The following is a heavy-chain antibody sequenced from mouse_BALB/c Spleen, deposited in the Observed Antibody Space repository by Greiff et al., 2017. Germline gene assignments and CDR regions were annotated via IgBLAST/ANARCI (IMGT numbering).Heavy chain of an antibody. Sequence: QVQLQQPGAELVKPGASVKLSCKASGYTFTSYWMHWVKQRPGQGLEWIGEINPSNGRTNYNEKFKNKATLTVDKSSSTAYMQLSSLTSEDSAVYYCAREDGYRAMDYWGQGTSVTVSS. CDR1: GYTFTSYW. CDR3: AREDGYRAMDY. CDR2: INPSNGRT. J-gene: IGHJ4*01. D-gene: IGHD1-2*01. V-gene: IGHV1S81*02.